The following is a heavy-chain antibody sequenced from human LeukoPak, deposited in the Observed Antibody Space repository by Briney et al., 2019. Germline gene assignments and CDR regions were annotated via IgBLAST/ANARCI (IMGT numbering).Heavy chain of an antibody. J-gene: IGHJ4*02. V-gene: IGHV4-61*01. D-gene: IGHD3-22*01. CDR2: IYYSGST. CDR3: ARGIDTAMVPWEKDYYDSSGYHYFDY. CDR1: GGSVSSGSYY. Sequence: SETLSLTCTVSGGSVSSGSYYWSWIRQPPGKGLEWIGYIYYSGSTNYNPSLKSRVTISVDTSKNQFSLKLSSVTAADTAVYYCARGIDTAMVPWEKDYYDSSGYHYFDYWGQGTLVTVSS.